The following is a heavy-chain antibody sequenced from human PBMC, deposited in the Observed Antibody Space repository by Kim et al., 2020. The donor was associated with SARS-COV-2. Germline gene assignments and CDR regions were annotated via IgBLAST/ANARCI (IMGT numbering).Heavy chain of an antibody. J-gene: IGHJ6*03. V-gene: IGHV3-30*07. CDR3: ARGDSTTSDYYYMDV. Sequence: ADSVRGRCSISRDNSKDTVYLQMNSLRAEDTAVYYCARGDSTTSDYYYMDVWGKGTTVTVSS. D-gene: IGHD6-13*01.